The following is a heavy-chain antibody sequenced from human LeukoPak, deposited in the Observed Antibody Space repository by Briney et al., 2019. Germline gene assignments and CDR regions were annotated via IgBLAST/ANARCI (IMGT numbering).Heavy chain of an antibody. Sequence: ASVKVSCKASGYTFTSCAMHWVRQAPGQRLEWMGWINAGNGNTKYSQKFQGRVTITRDTSASTAYMELSSLRSEDTAVYYCARDRLGIVTLDYWGQGTLVTVSS. D-gene: IGHD1-26*01. CDR2: INAGNGNT. CDR1: GYTFTSCA. J-gene: IGHJ4*02. CDR3: ARDRLGIVTLDY. V-gene: IGHV1-3*01.